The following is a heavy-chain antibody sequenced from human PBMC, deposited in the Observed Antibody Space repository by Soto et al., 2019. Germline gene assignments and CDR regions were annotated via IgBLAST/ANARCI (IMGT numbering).Heavy chain of an antibody. D-gene: IGHD2-15*01. CDR2: INHSGSS. CDR3: ARHTPAISISDH. Sequence: SETLSLTCAVYGGSFSGYDWTWIRQPPGTGLEWIGDINHSGSSNYNPSLKSRVTISVDTSKNQFSLKLSSVTAADTAVYYCARHTPAISISDHWGQGTLVTVSS. V-gene: IGHV4-34*01. CDR1: GGSFSGYD. J-gene: IGHJ4*02.